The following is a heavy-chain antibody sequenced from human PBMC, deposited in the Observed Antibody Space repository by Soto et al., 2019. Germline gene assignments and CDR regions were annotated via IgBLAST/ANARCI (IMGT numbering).Heavy chain of an antibody. CDR1: GFTFTRYS. CDR2: IDTSSGTN. CDR3: ARGGVTTIFGDS. Sequence: EVQLVESGGGLVQPGGSLRVSCAASGFTFTRYSMNWVRQAPGKGLEWLSYIDTSSGTNYYADSVKGRFIISRDNATNSLFLQMNSLRDEDTAVYYCARGGVTTIFGDSWGQGTLVTVSS. V-gene: IGHV3-48*02. J-gene: IGHJ4*02. D-gene: IGHD5-12*01.